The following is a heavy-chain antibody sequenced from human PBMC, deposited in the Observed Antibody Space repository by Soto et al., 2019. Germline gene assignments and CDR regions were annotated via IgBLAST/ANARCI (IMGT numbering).Heavy chain of an antibody. D-gene: IGHD6-6*01. CDR3: ARGGSSSSTAYYYGMDI. V-gene: IGHV3-48*02. CDR1: GFTFSSYS. J-gene: IGHJ6*02. Sequence: EVQLVESGGGLVQPGGSLRLSCAASGFTFSSYSMNWVRQAPGKGLEWVSYISSSSSTIYYADSVKGRFTISRDNAKNSLYLQMNSLRDEDTAEYYCARGGSSSSTAYYYGMDIWGQGTTVTVSS. CDR2: ISSSSSTI.